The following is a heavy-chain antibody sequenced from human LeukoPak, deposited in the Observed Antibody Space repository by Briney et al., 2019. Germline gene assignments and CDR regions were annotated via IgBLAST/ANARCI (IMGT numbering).Heavy chain of an antibody. D-gene: IGHD3-22*01. V-gene: IGHV3-30*02. CDR1: GFTFSSYG. J-gene: IGHJ4*02. CDR2: VRYDGSNK. Sequence: GGSLRLSCAASGFTFSSYGMHWVRQAPGKGLEWVAFVRYDGSNKYYADSVKGRFTISRDNSKNTLYLQMDSLRAEDTALYYCASERGESDFYDSSANPYYWGQGTLVTVSS. CDR3: ASERGESDFYDSSANPYY.